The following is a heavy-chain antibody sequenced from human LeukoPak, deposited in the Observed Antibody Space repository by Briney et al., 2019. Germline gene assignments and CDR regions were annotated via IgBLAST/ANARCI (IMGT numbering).Heavy chain of an antibody. CDR1: GFTFSSYA. V-gene: IGHV3-30-3*01. CDR3: ARESIFGVVTAIFDY. J-gene: IGHJ4*02. Sequence: GGSLRLSCAASGFTFSSYAMHWVRQAPGKGLEWVAVISYDGSNKYYADSVKGRFTISRDNSKNTLYLQMNSLRAEDTAVYYCARESIFGVVTAIFDYWGQGTLVTVSS. D-gene: IGHD3-3*01. CDR2: ISYDGSNK.